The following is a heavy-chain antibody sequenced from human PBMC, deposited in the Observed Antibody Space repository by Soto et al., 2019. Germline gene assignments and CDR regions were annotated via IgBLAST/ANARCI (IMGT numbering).Heavy chain of an antibody. CDR3: ARRVGQWLVYGMDV. V-gene: IGHV4-39*01. CDR2: IYYSGST. D-gene: IGHD6-19*01. J-gene: IGHJ6*02. CDR1: GGSISSSSYY. Sequence: SETLCLTCTVSGGSISSSSYYWGWIRQPPGKGLEWIGSIYYSGSTYYNPSLKSRVTISVDTSKNQFSLKLSSVTAADTAVYYCARRVGQWLVYGMDVWGQGTTSTVSS.